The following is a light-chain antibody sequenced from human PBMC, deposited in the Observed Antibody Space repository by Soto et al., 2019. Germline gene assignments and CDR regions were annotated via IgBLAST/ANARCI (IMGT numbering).Light chain of an antibody. Sequence: QSALTQPASVSGSPGQSITISCTGTSSDVGGYNYVSWYQQHPGKAPKLIIYEVSNRPSGVSHRFSGSKSGNTASLTISGLQPEDEADYYCNSYTISSCPFVFGTGTKLTVL. CDR3: NSYTISSCPFV. CDR1: SSDVGGYNY. J-gene: IGLJ1*01. V-gene: IGLV2-14*01. CDR2: EVS.